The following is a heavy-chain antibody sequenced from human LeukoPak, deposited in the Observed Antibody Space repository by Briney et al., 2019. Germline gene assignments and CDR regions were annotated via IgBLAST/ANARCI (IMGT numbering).Heavy chain of an antibody. CDR2: IYYSGST. D-gene: IGHD6-13*01. Sequence: SETLSLTCIVSGGSISSDYGSWIRQPPGKGLEWIGYIYYSGSTNYYPSLKSRVTISVDTSKNQFSLKLSPVTAADTAVYYCARGLMMAVAGRGEFHYWGQGTLVTVSS. CDR1: GGSISSDY. V-gene: IGHV4-59*01. CDR3: ARGLMMAVAGRGEFHY. J-gene: IGHJ4*02.